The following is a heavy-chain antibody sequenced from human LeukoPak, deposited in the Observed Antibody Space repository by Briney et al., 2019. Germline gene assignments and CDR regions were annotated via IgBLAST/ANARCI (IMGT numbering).Heavy chain of an antibody. CDR2: IHPNSGVT. J-gene: IGHJ4*02. Sequence: GASVKVSCKASGYTFTGYYLHWVRQAPGQGLEWMGWIHPNSGVTDYAQKFQGRVTATRDTSISTAYMELSSLRTDGPGVYFCARLRGAYEPFYYWGQGTLVTVSS. CDR3: ARLRGAYEPFYY. D-gene: IGHD3-16*01. CDR1: GYTFTGYY. V-gene: IGHV1-2*02.